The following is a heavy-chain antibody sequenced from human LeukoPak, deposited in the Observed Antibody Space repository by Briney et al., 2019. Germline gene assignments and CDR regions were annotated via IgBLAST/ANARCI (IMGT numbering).Heavy chain of an antibody. Sequence: GASVKVSCKASGGSFSTYAISWVRQAPGQGLEWVGGIIPIFGTANYVQKFQGRVTITADESTSTAYMELSSLRSEDTAVYYCARRAYYDSSGYYFAFDYWGQGTLVTVSS. CDR2: IIPIFGTA. CDR1: GGSFSTYA. J-gene: IGHJ4*02. V-gene: IGHV1-69*13. CDR3: ARRAYYDSSGYYFAFDY. D-gene: IGHD3-22*01.